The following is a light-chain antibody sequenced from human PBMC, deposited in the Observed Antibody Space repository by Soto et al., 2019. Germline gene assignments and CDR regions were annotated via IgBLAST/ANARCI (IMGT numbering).Light chain of an antibody. Sequence: QSALTQPASVSGSPGQSITISCTGASSDVGGFDYVSWSQQHPGKAPKLLIYEVSNRPSGVSNRFSAPKSGNTASLTISGLQPEDEADYYCSSYTGRKAWVFGGGTKVTVL. V-gene: IGLV2-14*01. J-gene: IGLJ3*02. CDR2: EVS. CDR1: SSDVGGFDY. CDR3: SSYTGRKAWV.